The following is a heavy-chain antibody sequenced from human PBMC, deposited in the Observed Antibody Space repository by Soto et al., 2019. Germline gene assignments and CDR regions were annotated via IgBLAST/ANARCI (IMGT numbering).Heavy chain of an antibody. CDR1: GFTFSSYS. CDR3: ARSTYGDYKGWTYAFDI. J-gene: IGHJ3*02. V-gene: IGHV3-21*01. CDR2: ISSSSSYI. Sequence: GGSLRLSCAASGFTFSSYSMNWVRQAPGKGLEWVSSISSSSSYIYYADSVKGRFTISRDNAKNSLYLQMNSLRAEDTAVYYCARSTYGDYKGWTYAFDIWGQGTMVTVSS. D-gene: IGHD4-17*01.